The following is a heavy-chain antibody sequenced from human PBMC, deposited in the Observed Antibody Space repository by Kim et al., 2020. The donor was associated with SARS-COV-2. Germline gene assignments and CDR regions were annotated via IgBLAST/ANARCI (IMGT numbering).Heavy chain of an antibody. Sequence: SETLSLTCTVSGGSISSSSYYWGWIRQPPGKGLEWIGSIYYSGSTYYNPSLKSRVTISVDTSKNQFSLKLSSVTAADTAVYYCARQGPDGSRPDAVNTIDYWGQGTLVTVSS. J-gene: IGHJ4*02. CDR3: ARQGPDGSRPDAVNTIDY. D-gene: IGHD6-13*01. CDR2: IYYSGST. CDR1: GGSISSSSYY. V-gene: IGHV4-39*01.